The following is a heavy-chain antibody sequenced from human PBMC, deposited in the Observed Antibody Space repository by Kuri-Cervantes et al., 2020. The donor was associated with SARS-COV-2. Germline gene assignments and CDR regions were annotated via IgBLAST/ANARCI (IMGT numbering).Heavy chain of an antibody. CDR1: GFTFGDYA. CDR3: TRGDFWSGYYLDY. Sequence: GESLKISCTASGFTFGDYAMSWVRQAPGKGLEWVGFIRSKAYGGTTEYAASVEGRFTISRDDSKSIAYLQMNSLKTEDTAVYYCTRGDFWSGYYLDYWGQGTLVTVSS. J-gene: IGHJ4*02. D-gene: IGHD3-3*01. CDR2: IRSKAYGGTT. V-gene: IGHV3-49*04.